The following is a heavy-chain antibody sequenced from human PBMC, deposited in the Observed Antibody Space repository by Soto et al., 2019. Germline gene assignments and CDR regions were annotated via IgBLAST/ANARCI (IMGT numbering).Heavy chain of an antibody. V-gene: IGHV3-64D*06. Sequence: LRLSCSASGFTFNTFAMHWVRQTPGKGLEFVSAISSNGGNTYYADSVKGRFAISRDNSKNTLYLQMYSLRPEDTALYYCVKEGYMRSDWYGQFDCWGQGTLVTVSS. CDR3: VKEGYMRSDWYGQFDC. J-gene: IGHJ4*02. CDR2: ISSNGGNT. CDR1: GFTFNTFA. D-gene: IGHD6-19*01.